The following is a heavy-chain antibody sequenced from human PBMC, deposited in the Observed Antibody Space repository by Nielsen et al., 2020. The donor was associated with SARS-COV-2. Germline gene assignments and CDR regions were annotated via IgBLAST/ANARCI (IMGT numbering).Heavy chain of an antibody. CDR3: ARDQTSVTLFGLMISYDAFDI. CDR2: INPNSGGP. CDR1: GYRFSVYY. J-gene: IGHJ3*02. Sequence: ASVKVSCKAPGYRFSVYYMHWVRQAPGQGLEWMGRINPNSGGPNYAQKFQGRVTITRDTSASTVYMELSSLRSEDTAVYYCARDQTSVTLFGLMISYDAFDIWGRGTTVTVSS. D-gene: IGHD3-3*01. V-gene: IGHV1-2*06.